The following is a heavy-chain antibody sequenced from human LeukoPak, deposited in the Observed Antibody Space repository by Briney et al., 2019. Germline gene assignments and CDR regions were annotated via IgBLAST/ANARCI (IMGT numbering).Heavy chain of an antibody. CDR1: GGTFSSYA. Sequence: ASVKVSCKASGGTFSSYAISWVRQAPGQGLEWMGGIIPISGTANYAQKFQGRVTITADESTSTAYMELSSLRSEDTAVYYCARCLGSTSCYVGMDVWGQGTTVTVSS. CDR3: ARCLGSTSCYVGMDV. V-gene: IGHV1-69*13. CDR2: IIPISGTA. J-gene: IGHJ6*02. D-gene: IGHD2-2*01.